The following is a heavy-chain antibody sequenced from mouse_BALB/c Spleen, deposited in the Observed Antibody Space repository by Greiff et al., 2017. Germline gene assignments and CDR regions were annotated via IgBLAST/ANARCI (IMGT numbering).Heavy chain of an antibody. J-gene: IGHJ4*01. V-gene: IGHV5-9-4*01. CDR2: ISSGGSYT. CDR3: ARDRPTMVRHYYAMDY. D-gene: IGHD2-10*01. CDR1: GFTFSSYA. Sequence: EVQGVESGGGLVKPGGSLKLSCAASGFTFSSYAMSWVRQSPEKRLEWVAEISSGGSYTYYPDTVTGRFTISRDNAKNTLYLEMSSLRSEDTAMYYCARDRPTMVRHYYAMDYWGQGTSVTVSS.